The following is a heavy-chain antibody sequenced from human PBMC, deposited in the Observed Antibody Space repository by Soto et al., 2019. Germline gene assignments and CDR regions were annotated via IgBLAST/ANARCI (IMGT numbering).Heavy chain of an antibody. J-gene: IGHJ6*02. CDR3: ARAIGANPTSGFGMDV. Sequence: SETLSLTCTVSGGSISSGGYYWSWIRQHPGKGLEWIGYIYYSGSTYYNPSLKSRVTISVDTSKNQFSLKLSSVTAADTAVYYCARAIGANPTSGFGMDVWGQGTTVTVSS. CDR2: IYYSGST. V-gene: IGHV4-31*03. CDR1: GGSISSGGYY. D-gene: IGHD3-10*01.